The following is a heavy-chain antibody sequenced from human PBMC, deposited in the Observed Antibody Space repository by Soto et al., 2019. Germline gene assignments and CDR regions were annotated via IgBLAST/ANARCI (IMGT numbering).Heavy chain of an antibody. D-gene: IGHD3-16*01. J-gene: IGHJ4*02. Sequence: QVRLVESGGGVVQPGRSLRLSCAGSGFTFSNYAMYWVRQAPGKGLEWVATISYDGSKKYYADSVKGRFTMSIDNSKNTLFLQMDSLRAEDTAVYYCAKGGAYQDFDYWGQGTLVTVSS. V-gene: IGHV3-30*18. CDR1: GFTFSNYA. CDR2: ISYDGSKK. CDR3: AKGGAYQDFDY.